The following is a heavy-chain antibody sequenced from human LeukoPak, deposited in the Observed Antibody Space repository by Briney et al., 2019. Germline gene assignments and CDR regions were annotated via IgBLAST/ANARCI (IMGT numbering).Heavy chain of an antibody. V-gene: IGHV3-74*01. CDR1: GFTFNSYD. D-gene: IGHD3-16*01. CDR3: ARDFLHLGG. J-gene: IGHJ3*01. CDR2: ISTDGSST. Sequence: GGSLRLSCAASGFTFNSYDMHRVRQAPGKGLVWVSRISTDGSSTSYADSVKGRFTISRDNAKNTLYLQMNSLRAEDTAVYYCARDFLHLGGWGQGTMVTVSS.